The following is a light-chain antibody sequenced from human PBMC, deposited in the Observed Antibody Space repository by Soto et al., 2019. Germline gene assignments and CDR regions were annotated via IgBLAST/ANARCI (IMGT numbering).Light chain of an antibody. J-gene: IGLJ2*01. V-gene: IGLV7-46*01. CDR2: DTS. CDR1: TGTVTSGHF. CDR3: LLSFPGAVV. Sequence: QAVVTQEPSLTVSPGGTVTLTCGSSTGTVTSGHFPFWFQQKPGQAPRTLISDTSNKHPWTPPRFSGSLLGDKAALTLSGAQPEDEAEYYCLLSFPGAVVFGGGTKLTVL.